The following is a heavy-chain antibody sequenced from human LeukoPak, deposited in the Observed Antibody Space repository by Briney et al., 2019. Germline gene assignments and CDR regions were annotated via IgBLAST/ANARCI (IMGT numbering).Heavy chain of an antibody. Sequence: GGSLRLSCAASGFTFSSYSMNWVRQAPGKGLEWVSSISSSSSYIYYADSVKGRFTISRDNAKNMLYLQMNSLRAADTAVYFCARAQGGKIQLWDYYFDYWGQGTLVTVSS. CDR3: ARAQGGKIQLWDYYFDY. D-gene: IGHD5-18*01. CDR1: GFTFSSYS. V-gene: IGHV3-21*01. CDR2: ISSSSSYI. J-gene: IGHJ4*02.